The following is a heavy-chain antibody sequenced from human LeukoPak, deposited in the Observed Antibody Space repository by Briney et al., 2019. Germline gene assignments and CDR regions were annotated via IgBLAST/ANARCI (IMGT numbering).Heavy chain of an antibody. Sequence: GGSLRLSCAASGFTFSTYSMNWVRQAPGKGLEWVSSISGSSSYIYYADSVKGRFTISRDSAQNSLYLQMNSLRAEDTAVYYCARGQSYGRFDPRGQGTLVTVSS. CDR3: ARGQSYGRFDP. V-gene: IGHV3-21*01. D-gene: IGHD1-26*01. J-gene: IGHJ5*02. CDR2: ISGSSSYI. CDR1: GFTFSTYS.